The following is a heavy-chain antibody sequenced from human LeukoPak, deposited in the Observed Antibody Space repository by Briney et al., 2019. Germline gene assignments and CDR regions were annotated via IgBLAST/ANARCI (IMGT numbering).Heavy chain of an antibody. CDR3: AKVGPIAEYYYYMDV. D-gene: IGHD6-13*01. CDR1: GFTFDDYA. J-gene: IGHJ6*03. V-gene: IGHV3-9*01. Sequence: GRSLSLSCAASGFTFDDYAMNWVRQAPGKGLEWVSCISCNSGSIGYADSVKGRFTISRDNAKNSLYLQMNSLRAEDTALYYCAKVGPIAEYYYYMDVWGKGTTVTVSS. CDR2: ISCNSGSI.